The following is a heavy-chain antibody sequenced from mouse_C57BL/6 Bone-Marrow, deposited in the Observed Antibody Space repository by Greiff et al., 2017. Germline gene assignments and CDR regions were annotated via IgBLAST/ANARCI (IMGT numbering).Heavy chain of an antibody. V-gene: IGHV1-64*01. CDR3: ARSPYFLDV. CDR2: IHPNSGSN. J-gene: IGHJ1*03. D-gene: IGHD6-5*01. Sequence: QVQLQQPGAELVKPGASVKLSCKASGYTFTSYWMHWVKQRPGQGLEWIGMIHPNSGSNNYNEKFKSKATLSVDKSSSTAYMQRSSLTSEDSAVYYFARSPYFLDVWGTGTTVTVSS. CDR1: GYTFTSYW.